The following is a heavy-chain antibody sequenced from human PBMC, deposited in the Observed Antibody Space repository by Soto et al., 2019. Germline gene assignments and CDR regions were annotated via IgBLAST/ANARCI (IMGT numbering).Heavy chain of an antibody. CDR2: IDYSGST. J-gene: IGHJ3*02. Sequence: SETLSLTCTVSGGSISSYYWSWIRQPPGKGLEWIGYIDYSGSTNYNPSLKSRVTISIDTSKNQFSLKLSSVTAADTAGYYCARRVRNYYNLSGYYGDPLDICGRGKFVTVSS. CDR3: ARRVRNYYNLSGYYGDPLDI. V-gene: IGHV4-59*08. CDR1: GGSISSYY. D-gene: IGHD4-17*01.